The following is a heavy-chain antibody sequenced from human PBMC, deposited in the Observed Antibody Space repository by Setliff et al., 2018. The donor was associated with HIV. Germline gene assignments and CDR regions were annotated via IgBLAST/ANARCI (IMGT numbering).Heavy chain of an antibody. CDR2: VSPFDDGT. J-gene: IGHJ1*01. Sequence: ASVKVSCKTFGYYFNIDYMHWVRQAPGQGLEWMAMVSPFDDGTNYAQKFQGRVTMTRDTSTSTVYMELRGLRSEDSAVYYCATGPPYCSGGSCYSSLHHWGQGTLVTVSS. CDR1: GYYFNIDY. CDR3: ATGPPYCSGGSCYSSLHH. V-gene: IGHV1-46*02. D-gene: IGHD2-15*01.